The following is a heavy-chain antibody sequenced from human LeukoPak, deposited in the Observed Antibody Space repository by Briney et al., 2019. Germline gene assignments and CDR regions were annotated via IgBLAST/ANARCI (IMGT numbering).Heavy chain of an antibody. V-gene: IGHV3-15*01. CDR1: GFTFSRYS. CDR2: IKSKTDGGTT. D-gene: IGHD4-17*01. CDR3: TTNYGDYVGGAFDI. J-gene: IGHJ3*02. Sequence: GGSLRLSCAASGFTFSRYSMNWVRQAPGKGLEWVGRIKSKTDGGTTDYAAPVKGRFTISRDDSKNTLYLQMNSLKTEDTAVYYCTTNYGDYVGGAFDIWGQGTMVTVSS.